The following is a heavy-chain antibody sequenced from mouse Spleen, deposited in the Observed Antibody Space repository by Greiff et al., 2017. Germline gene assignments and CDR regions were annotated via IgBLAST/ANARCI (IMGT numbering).Heavy chain of an antibody. CDR3: ARHSYYYGSSYDYYAMDY. V-gene: IGHV5-15*01. Sequence: EVKLMESGGGLVQPGGSLKLSCAASGFTFSDYGMAWVRQAPRRGPEWVAFISNLAYSIYYADTVTGRFTISRENAKNTLYLEMSSLRSEDTAMYYCARHSYYYGSSYDYYAMDYWGQGTSVTVSS. D-gene: IGHD1-1*01. J-gene: IGHJ4*01. CDR1: GFTFSDYG. CDR2: ISNLAYSI.